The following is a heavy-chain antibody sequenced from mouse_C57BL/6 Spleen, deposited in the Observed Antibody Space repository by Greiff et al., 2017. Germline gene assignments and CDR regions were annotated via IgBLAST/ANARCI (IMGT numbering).Heavy chain of an antibody. CDR1: GFTFSSYA. CDR2: ISDGGSYT. Sequence: EVKLMESGGGLVKPGGSLKLSCAASGFTFSSYAMSWVRQTPEKRLEWVATISDGGSYTYYPDNVKGRFTISRDNAKNNLYLQMSHLKSEDTAMYYCARGELYYGNYGAMDYWGQGTSVTVSS. CDR3: ARGELYYGNYGAMDY. D-gene: IGHD2-1*01. J-gene: IGHJ4*01. V-gene: IGHV5-4*03.